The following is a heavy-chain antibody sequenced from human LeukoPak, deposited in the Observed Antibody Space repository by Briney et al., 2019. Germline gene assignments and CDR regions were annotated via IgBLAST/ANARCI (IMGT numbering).Heavy chain of an antibody. CDR1: GGSISSYY. V-gene: IGHV4-59*08. Sequence: SETLSLTCTVSGGSISSYYWSWIRQPPGKGLEWIGYIYYSGSTNYNPSLKSQVTISVDTSKNQFSLKLSSVTAADTAVYYCARGRDLAGATGGYFDYWGQGTLVTVSS. D-gene: IGHD1-26*01. J-gene: IGHJ4*02. CDR2: IYYSGST. CDR3: ARGRDLAGATGGYFDY.